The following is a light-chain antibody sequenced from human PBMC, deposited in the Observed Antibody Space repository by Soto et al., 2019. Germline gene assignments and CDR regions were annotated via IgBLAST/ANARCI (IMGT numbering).Light chain of an antibody. CDR1: QSVSSSY. J-gene: IGKJ5*01. CDR3: PLYASPPRP. CDR2: GAS. Sequence: EIGVTMSAGTLSLSPGERATLSCRASQSVSSSYLAWYQQKPGQAPRLLIYGASSRATGIPDRFSGSGSGTDFTLTISRLEPEDFAVYYCPLYASPPRPFSQGTRPAI. V-gene: IGKV3-20*01.